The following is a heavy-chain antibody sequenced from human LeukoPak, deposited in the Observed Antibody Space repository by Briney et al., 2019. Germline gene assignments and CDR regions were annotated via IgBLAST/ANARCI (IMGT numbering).Heavy chain of an antibody. J-gene: IGHJ6*03. V-gene: IGHV1-69*13. CDR3: ARAGRGTDYTDYYYYMDV. D-gene: IGHD4-11*01. CDR1: GYTFTSYA. CDR2: IIPIFGTA. Sequence: SVKVSCKASGYTFTSYAMNWVRQAPGQGLEWMGGIIPIFGTANYAQKFQGRVTITADESTSTAYMELSSLRSEDTAVYYCARAGRGTDYTDYYYYMDVWGKGTTVTISS.